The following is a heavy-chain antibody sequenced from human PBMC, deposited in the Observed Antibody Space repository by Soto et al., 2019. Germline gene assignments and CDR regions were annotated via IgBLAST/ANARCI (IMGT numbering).Heavy chain of an antibody. D-gene: IGHD3-10*01. CDR2: ISGSGGST. CDR1: GFTFSSYA. V-gene: IGHV3-23*01. J-gene: IGHJ6*03. Sequence: HPGGSLRLSCAASGFTFSSYAMSWVRQAPGKGLEWVSAISGSGGSTYYADSVKGRFTISRDNSKNTLYLQMNSLRAEDTAVYYCAKAGVYYGSGRPPNYYYYMDVWGKGTTVTVSS. CDR3: AKAGVYYGSGRPPNYYYYMDV.